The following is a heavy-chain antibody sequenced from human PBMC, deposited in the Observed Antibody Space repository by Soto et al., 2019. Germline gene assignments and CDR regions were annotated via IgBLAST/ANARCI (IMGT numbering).Heavy chain of an antibody. D-gene: IGHD3-3*01. CDR1: VGSIRSYY. V-gene: IGHV4-59*01. CDR3: ARAPGGVGVVYSVGAVEI. Sequence: TSETLSLTCTVSVGSIRSYYWSWIRQPPGKGLEWIGYIYYSGSTNYNPSLKSRVTISVDTSKNQFSLKLSSVTAADTAVYYCARAPGGVGVVYSVGAVEICGQGT. CDR2: IYYSGST. J-gene: IGHJ3*02.